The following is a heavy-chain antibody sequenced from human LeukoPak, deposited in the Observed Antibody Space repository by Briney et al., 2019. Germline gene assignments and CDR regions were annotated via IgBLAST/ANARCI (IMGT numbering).Heavy chain of an antibody. J-gene: IGHJ4*02. CDR3: ARGDGYNAFSYYFDY. V-gene: IGHV4-31*03. D-gene: IGHD5-24*01. Sequence: SQTLSLTCTVSGGSLSSGGDYWSWIRQHPGKGLEWIGYIYYSESTYYNPSLKSRVTISVDTSKNQFSLKLSSVTAADTAVYYCARGDGYNAFSYYFDYWGQGTLVTVSS. CDR2: IYYSEST. CDR1: GGSLSSGGDY.